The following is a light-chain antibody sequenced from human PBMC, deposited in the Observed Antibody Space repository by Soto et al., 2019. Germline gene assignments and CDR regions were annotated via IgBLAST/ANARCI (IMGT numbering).Light chain of an antibody. CDR3: SSHTSSSTPYV. V-gene: IGLV2-14*01. CDR1: SSDVGGYNY. Sequence: QSALTQPASVSGSPGQSITISCTGTSSDVGGYNYVSWYQQHPGKAPKLMIYDVSNRPSGVSNRFSGSKSGNTASLTISGLQAEDEADYYCSSHTSSSTPYVFGPGTKLTVL. J-gene: IGLJ1*01. CDR2: DVS.